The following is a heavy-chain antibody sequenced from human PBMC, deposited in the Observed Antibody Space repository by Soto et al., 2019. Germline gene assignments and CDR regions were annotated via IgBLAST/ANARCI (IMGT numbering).Heavy chain of an antibody. CDR2: IYYSGST. Sequence: QVQLQESGPGLVKPSQTLSLTCTVSGGSISSGGYYWSWIRQHPGKGLEWIGYIYYSGSTYYNPSLKSRVTISVDTSKNQFSLKLSSVTAADTAVYYCAREGGGGSGCYPGTFDYWGQGTLVTVSS. CDR3: AREGGGGSGCYPGTFDY. V-gene: IGHV4-31*03. J-gene: IGHJ4*02. CDR1: GGSISSGGYY. D-gene: IGHD3-10*01.